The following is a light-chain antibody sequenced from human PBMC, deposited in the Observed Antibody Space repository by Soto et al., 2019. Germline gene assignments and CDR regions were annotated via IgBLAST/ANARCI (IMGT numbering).Light chain of an antibody. CDR3: SSYAGSKVV. V-gene: IGLV2-8*01. CDR1: SSDVGGYNY. Sequence: QPVLTQPPSASGSPGQSVTISCTGTSSDVGGYNYVSWYQQHPGKAPKLMIYEVSKRPSGVPDRFSGSKSGNTASLTVSGLQAEDEADYYCSSYAGSKVVFGGGTKLTVL. CDR2: EVS. J-gene: IGLJ2*01.